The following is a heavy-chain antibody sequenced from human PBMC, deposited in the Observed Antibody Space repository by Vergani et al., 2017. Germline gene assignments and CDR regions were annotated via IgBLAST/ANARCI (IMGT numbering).Heavy chain of an antibody. CDR1: NDSVSNTFYY. CDR2: IYRTGRT. V-gene: IGHV4-39*07. D-gene: IGHD3-9*01. CDR3: ARRSGIVYDIFSGTQYFFDF. Sequence: QVQLQESGPGLVKPSETLSLTCTVSNDSVSNTFYYWGWIRQTPGKGLEWIGSIYRTGRTHFNPSLKSRVTISVDTSNNHFSLRLNSLTAADTAVYYCARRSGIVYDIFSGTQYFFDFWGRGALVTVSS. J-gene: IGHJ4*02.